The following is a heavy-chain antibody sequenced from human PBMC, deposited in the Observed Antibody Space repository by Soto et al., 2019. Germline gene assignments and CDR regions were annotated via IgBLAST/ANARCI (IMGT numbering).Heavy chain of an antibody. Sequence: EVQLVESGGGLVQPGGSLRLSCAASGFTFSSYSMNWVRQAPGKGLEWVSYISSSSSTIYYADSVKGRFTISRDNAKNSLYLQMNSLRAVDTAVYYCAREGDCTNGVCYYSYYYYYMDVWGKGTTVTVSS. J-gene: IGHJ6*03. CDR1: GFTFSSYS. D-gene: IGHD2-8*01. CDR3: AREGDCTNGVCYYSYYYYYMDV. CDR2: ISSSSSTI. V-gene: IGHV3-48*01.